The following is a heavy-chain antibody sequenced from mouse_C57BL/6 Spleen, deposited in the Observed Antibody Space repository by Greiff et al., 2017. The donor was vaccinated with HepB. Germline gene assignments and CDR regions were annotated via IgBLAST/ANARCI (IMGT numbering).Heavy chain of an antibody. D-gene: IGHD1-1*01. CDR1: GYAFSSYW. Sequence: QVQLQQSGAELVKPGASVKISCKASGYAFSSYWMNWVKQRPGKGLEWIGQIYPGDGDTNYNGKFKGKATLTADKSSSTAYMQLSSLTSEDSAVYFCAREVNYYYGSSYVDYWGQGTTLTVSS. CDR3: AREVNYYYGSSYVDY. CDR2: IYPGDGDT. V-gene: IGHV1-80*01. J-gene: IGHJ2*01.